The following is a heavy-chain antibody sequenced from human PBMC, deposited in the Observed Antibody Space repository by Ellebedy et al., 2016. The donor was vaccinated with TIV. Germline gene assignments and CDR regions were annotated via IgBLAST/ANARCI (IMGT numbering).Heavy chain of an antibody. CDR3: AKDRVPDTAMDYYYYHGMDV. J-gene: IGHJ6*02. D-gene: IGHD5-18*01. Sequence: GGSLRLXXAASGFTFDDYAMHWVRQVPGKGLEWVSGITWNSGRIAYAASVKGRFTISRDNAKNSLYLQMNSLRAEDTALYYCAKDRVPDTAMDYYYYHGMDVWGQGTTVTVSS. V-gene: IGHV3-9*01. CDR1: GFTFDDYA. CDR2: ITWNSGRI.